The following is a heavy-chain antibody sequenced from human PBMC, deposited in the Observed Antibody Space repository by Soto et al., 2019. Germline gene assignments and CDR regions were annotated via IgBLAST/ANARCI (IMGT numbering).Heavy chain of an antibody. D-gene: IGHD4-17*01. J-gene: IGHJ6*02. CDR2: ISSGSTYI. Sequence: EVQLVESGGGLVKPGGSLRLSCAASGFTFSSYSMNWVRQAPGTGLEWVSSISSGSTYIYYADSMKGRFTISRDNANNSLYLQMNSLRAEDTAVYFCARWEDYGPYDMDFWGQGTTVTVSS. V-gene: IGHV3-21*01. CDR1: GFTFSSYS. CDR3: ARWEDYGPYDMDF.